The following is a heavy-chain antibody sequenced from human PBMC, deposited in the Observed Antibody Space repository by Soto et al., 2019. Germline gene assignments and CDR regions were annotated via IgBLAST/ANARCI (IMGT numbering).Heavy chain of an antibody. J-gene: IGHJ6*02. CDR1: GYSFTSYW. CDR2: IYPGDSDT. CDR3: ARHVGHIAAAGGHYGMDV. Sequence: GESLKISCKGSGYSFTSYWIGWVRQMPGKGLEWMGIIYPGDSDTRYSPSFQGQVTISADKSISTAYLQWSSLKASDTAMYYCARHVGHIAAAGGHYGMDVWGQGTTVTVS. D-gene: IGHD6-13*01. V-gene: IGHV5-51*01.